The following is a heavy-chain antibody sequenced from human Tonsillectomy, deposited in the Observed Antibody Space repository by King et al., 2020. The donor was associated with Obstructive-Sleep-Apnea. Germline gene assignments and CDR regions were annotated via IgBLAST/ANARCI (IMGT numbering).Heavy chain of an antibody. CDR1: GGSISSSSYY. Sequence: QLQESGPGLVKPSETLSLTCTVSGGSISSSSYYWGWIRQPPGKGLEWIGSIYYSGSTYYNPSLKSRVTISVDTSKNQFSLKLSSVTAADTAVYYCAISVCDSSGYSWYFDLWGRGTLVPVSS. V-gene: IGHV4-39*07. CDR3: AISVCDSSGYSWYFDL. D-gene: IGHD3-22*01. J-gene: IGHJ2*01. CDR2: IYYSGST.